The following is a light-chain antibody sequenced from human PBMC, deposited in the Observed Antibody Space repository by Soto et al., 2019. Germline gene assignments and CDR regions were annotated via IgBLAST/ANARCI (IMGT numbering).Light chain of an antibody. V-gene: IGLV2-14*01. CDR2: EVS. CDR1: SSDVGGYNY. J-gene: IGLJ2*01. CDR3: SSYTSSSTYVL. Sequence: QSALTQPASVSGSPGQSITISCTGTSSDVGGYNYVSWYQQHPGKAPKLMIYEVSNRPSGVSNRFSGSKSGNTASLTISGLQADDEADYYCSSYTSSSTYVLFGGGTKLTVL.